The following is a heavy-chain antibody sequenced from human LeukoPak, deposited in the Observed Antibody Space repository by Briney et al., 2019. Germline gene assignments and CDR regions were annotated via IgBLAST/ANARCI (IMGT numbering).Heavy chain of an antibody. Sequence: PGGSLRLSCAASGFTFSSYAMSWVRQAPGKGLEWVSAISGSGGSTYYADSVKGRFTISRDNSKNTLYLQMNSLRAEDTAVYYCAKEIPPYYYDSSGYKAYWGQGTLVTVSS. CDR1: GFTFSSYA. D-gene: IGHD3-22*01. CDR2: ISGSGGST. V-gene: IGHV3-23*01. J-gene: IGHJ4*02. CDR3: AKEIPPYYYDSSGYKAY.